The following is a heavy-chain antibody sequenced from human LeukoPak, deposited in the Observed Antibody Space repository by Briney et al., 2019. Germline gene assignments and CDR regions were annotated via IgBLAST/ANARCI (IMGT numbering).Heavy chain of an antibody. J-gene: IGHJ4*02. CDR2: IYSGGST. Sequence: GGSLRLSCAASGFTVSDNYMNWVRQAPGKGLEWVSVIYSGGSTNYADSVKGRFTISRDNRKNTLYLQMNSPRAEDTAIYYCARDHYGGLDYWGQGTLVTVSS. D-gene: IGHD3-10*01. CDR1: GFTVSDNY. V-gene: IGHV3-53*01. CDR3: ARDHYGGLDY.